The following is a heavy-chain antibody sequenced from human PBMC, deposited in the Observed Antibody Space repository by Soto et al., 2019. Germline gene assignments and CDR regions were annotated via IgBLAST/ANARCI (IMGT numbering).Heavy chain of an antibody. CDR1: GFIFSSYA. D-gene: IGHD3-10*01. CDR3: AKMAGNNIYYHLDW. J-gene: IGHJ4*02. CDR2: ISDSDGST. V-gene: IGHV3-23*01. Sequence: GGSLRLSCAASGFIFSSYAMTWVRQAPGQGLEWVSTISDSDGSTYYADSVRGRFTISRDNSKNTLYLQMNSLSGEDTAVYHCAKMAGNNIYYHLDWWGQGTLVTVSS.